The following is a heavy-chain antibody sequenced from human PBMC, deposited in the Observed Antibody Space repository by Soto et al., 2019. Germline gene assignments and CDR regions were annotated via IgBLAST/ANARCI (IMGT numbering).Heavy chain of an antibody. J-gene: IGHJ3*02. CDR1: SGSISSSNW. CDR2: IYHSGST. Sequence: SETLSLTCAVSSGSISSSNWWSWVRQPPGKGLEWIGEIYHSGSTNYNPSLKSRVTISVDKSKNQFSLKLSSVTAADTAVYYCARVRCTNGVCYRNAFDIWGQGTMVTVSS. D-gene: IGHD2-8*01. V-gene: IGHV4-4*02. CDR3: ARVRCTNGVCYRNAFDI.